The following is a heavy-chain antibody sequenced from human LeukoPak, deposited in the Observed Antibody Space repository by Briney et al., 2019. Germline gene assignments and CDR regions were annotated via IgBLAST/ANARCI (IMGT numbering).Heavy chain of an antibody. V-gene: IGHV3-30*02. CDR3: AKDDDYVWGSHDY. CDR2: IRYDGSNK. D-gene: IGHD3-16*01. J-gene: IGHJ4*02. Sequence: GGSLRLSYAASGFTFSSYGMHWVRQAPGKGLEWVAFIRYDGSNKYYADSVKGRFTISRDNSKNTLYLQMSSLRAEDTAVYYCAKDDDYVWGSHDYWGQGTLVTVSS. CDR1: GFTFSSYG.